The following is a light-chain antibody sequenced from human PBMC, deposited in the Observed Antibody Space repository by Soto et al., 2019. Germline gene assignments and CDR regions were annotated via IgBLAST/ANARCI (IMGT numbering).Light chain of an antibody. CDR2: AAS. V-gene: IGKV1-39*01. Sequence: DIQMTQSPSSLSASVGDRVTITCRASQRMSSYLNWYQQKTGKTPKLLIYAASSLQSAVPSRFSGIGSGTHFSLTISSLQPEDFATYYCQQSYTTPTWTFGQGTKVEMK. CDR3: QQSYTTPTWT. CDR1: QRMSSY. J-gene: IGKJ1*01.